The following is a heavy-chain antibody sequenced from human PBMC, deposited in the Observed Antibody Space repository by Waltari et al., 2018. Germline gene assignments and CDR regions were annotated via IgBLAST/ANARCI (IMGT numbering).Heavy chain of an antibody. Sequence: QVQLVQSGAEVKKPGSSVKVSCKASGGTFSSYAISWVRQAPGQGLEWMGGIIPIFGTANYAQKFQGRVTITTDESTSTAYMELSSRRSEDTAVYYCARGSRNGSGTKKGFGYWGQGTLVTVSS. J-gene: IGHJ4*02. V-gene: IGHV1-69*05. D-gene: IGHD3-10*01. CDR3: ARGSRNGSGTKKGFGY. CDR2: IIPIFGTA. CDR1: GGTFSSYA.